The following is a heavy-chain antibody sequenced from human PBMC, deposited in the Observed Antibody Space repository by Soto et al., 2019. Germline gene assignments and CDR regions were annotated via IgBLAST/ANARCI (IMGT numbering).Heavy chain of an antibody. D-gene: IGHD6-19*01. Sequence: ASVKVSCKASGYTFSTYGISWVRQAPGQGLEWMGWISAYSGNTDYAQKLQGRVTMTTDTSTSTAYMELRSLRSDDTAVYYCARSIAVAGYDCFDPWGQGTLVTVSS. CDR1: GYTFSTYG. V-gene: IGHV1-18*01. CDR3: ARSIAVAGYDCFDP. CDR2: ISAYSGNT. J-gene: IGHJ5*02.